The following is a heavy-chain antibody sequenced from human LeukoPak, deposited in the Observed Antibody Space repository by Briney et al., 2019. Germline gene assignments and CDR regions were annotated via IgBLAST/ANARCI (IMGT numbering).Heavy chain of an antibody. CDR2: ISSSSSTI. CDR3: ARICTNGVCYQSDY. D-gene: IGHD2-8*01. Sequence: PGGSLRLSCAASGFTFSSYSMNWVRQAPGKGLEWVSYISSSSSTIYYADSVKGRFTISRDNAKNSLYLQMNSLRAEDTAVYYCARICTNGVCYQSDYWGQGTLVTVSS. V-gene: IGHV3-48*04. CDR1: GFTFSSYS. J-gene: IGHJ4*02.